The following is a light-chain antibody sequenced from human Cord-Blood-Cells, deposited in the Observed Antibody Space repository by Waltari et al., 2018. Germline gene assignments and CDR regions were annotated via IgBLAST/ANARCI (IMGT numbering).Light chain of an antibody. CDR3: QQRSNWPPLT. CDR1: QSVSSY. J-gene: IGKJ4*01. V-gene: IGKV3-11*01. CDR2: DAS. Sequence: EIVLPQSPATLSLSPGGRAPLPCRASQSVSSYLAWYQQKPGQAPRLLIYDASNRATGIPARFSGSGSGTDFTLTISSLETEDFAVYYCQQRSNWPPLTFGGGTKVEIK.